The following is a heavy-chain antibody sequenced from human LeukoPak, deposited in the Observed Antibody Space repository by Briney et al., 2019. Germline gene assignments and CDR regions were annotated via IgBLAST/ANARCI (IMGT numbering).Heavy chain of an antibody. Sequence: ASVKVSCKASGYTFTSYGISWVRQAPGQGLEWMGWISAYNGNTNYAQKLQGRVTMTTDTSTSTAYMELRSLRSDDTAVYYCARSTIPYIVVVPTAFDIWGQGTMVTVSS. CDR2: ISAYNGNT. V-gene: IGHV1-18*01. CDR1: GYTFTSYG. J-gene: IGHJ3*02. D-gene: IGHD2-2*01. CDR3: ARSTIPYIVVVPTAFDI.